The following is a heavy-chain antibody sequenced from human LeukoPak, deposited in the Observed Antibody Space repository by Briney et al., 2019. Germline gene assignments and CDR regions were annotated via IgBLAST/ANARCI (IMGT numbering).Heavy chain of an antibody. V-gene: IGHV4-4*09. CDR1: GGSISSYY. D-gene: IGHD4-23*01. CDR3: ARREGPVVTGPFDY. Sequence: SETLSLTCTVSGGSISSYYWSWIRQPPGKGLEWIGYIYTSGSTNYNPSLKSRVTISVDTSKNQFSLKLSSVTAADTAVYYCARREGPVVTGPFDYWGQGTLVTVSS. CDR2: IYTSGST. J-gene: IGHJ4*02.